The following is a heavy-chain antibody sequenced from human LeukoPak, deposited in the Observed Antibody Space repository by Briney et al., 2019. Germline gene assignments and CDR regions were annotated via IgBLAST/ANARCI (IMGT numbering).Heavy chain of an antibody. CDR3: ARARWSPTPFDP. V-gene: IGHV1-24*01. Sequence: GASVKVSCKVSGYTLTELSMHWVRQAPGKGLEWMGSFDPKDGETIYAQKFQGRVTMTEDTSTDTAYMELSSLRSEDTAVYYCARARWSPTPFDPWGQGTLVTVSS. CDR2: FDPKDGET. CDR1: GYTLTELS. J-gene: IGHJ5*02. D-gene: IGHD1-1*01.